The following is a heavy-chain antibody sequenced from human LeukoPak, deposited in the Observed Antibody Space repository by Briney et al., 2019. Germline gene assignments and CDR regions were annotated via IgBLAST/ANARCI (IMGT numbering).Heavy chain of an antibody. Sequence: GASVTVSCTASGYTFTSYGISWVRQAPGQGLEWMGWISAYNGNTNYAQKLQGRVTMTTDTSTSTTYMELRSLRSDDTAVYYCARAGIVPAAPVSFDIWGQGTMVTVSS. D-gene: IGHD2-2*01. J-gene: IGHJ3*02. CDR3: ARAGIVPAAPVSFDI. CDR1: GYTFTSYG. V-gene: IGHV1-18*01. CDR2: ISAYNGNT.